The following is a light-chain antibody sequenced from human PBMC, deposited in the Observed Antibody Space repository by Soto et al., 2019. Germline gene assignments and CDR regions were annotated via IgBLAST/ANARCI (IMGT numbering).Light chain of an antibody. Sequence: EIVLTQSPGTLSLSPGERATLSCRASQSVSSTYLAWYQHKPGQAPRLLIYGAATRAAGVPDRFSGSGSGTDFTLTISRLEPEDFAVYYCQQYINWPRTFGQGTKVEIK. CDR1: QSVSSTY. V-gene: IGKV3-20*01. CDR3: QQYINWPRT. CDR2: GAA. J-gene: IGKJ1*01.